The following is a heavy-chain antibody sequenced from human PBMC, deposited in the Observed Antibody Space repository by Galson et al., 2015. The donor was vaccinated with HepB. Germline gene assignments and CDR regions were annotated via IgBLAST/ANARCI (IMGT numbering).Heavy chain of an antibody. V-gene: IGHV3-21*01. J-gene: IGHJ4*02. CDR3: ARAIAARPGYSSSPHY. D-gene: IGHD6-6*01. Sequence: LRLSCAASGFTFSSYRMNWVRQAPGKGLEWVSSISSSSSYIYYADSVKGRFTISRDNAKNSLYLQMNSLRAEDTAVYYCARAIAARPGYSSSPHYWSQGTLVTVSS. CDR2: ISSSSSYI. CDR1: GFTFSSYR.